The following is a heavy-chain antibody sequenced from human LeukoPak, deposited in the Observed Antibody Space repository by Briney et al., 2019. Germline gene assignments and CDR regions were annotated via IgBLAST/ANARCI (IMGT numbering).Heavy chain of an antibody. CDR2: ISSNGGST. Sequence: GGSLRLSCAASGFTFSSYAMHWVRQAPGKGLEYVSAISSNGGSTYYANSVKGRFTISRDNSKSTLYLQMGSLRAEDMAVYYCARALSGWYAFDIWGQGTMVTVSS. CDR3: ARALSGWYAFDI. V-gene: IGHV3-64*01. J-gene: IGHJ3*02. CDR1: GFTFSSYA. D-gene: IGHD6-19*01.